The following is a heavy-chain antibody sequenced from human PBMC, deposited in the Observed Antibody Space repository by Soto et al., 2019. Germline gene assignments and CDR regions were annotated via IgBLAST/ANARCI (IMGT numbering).Heavy chain of an antibody. D-gene: IGHD3-16*01. J-gene: IGHJ4*02. CDR1: GFTFSSFG. V-gene: IGHV3-30*18. Sequence: GGSLRLSCAASGFTFSSFGMHWVRQAPGKGLEWVAVISYDGSNEYYADPVKGRFTISRDNSKNTLYLQMNSLRADDTAVYYCGKDLFGGVVRYYFDYWGQGILVTVSS. CDR3: GKDLFGGVVRYYFDY. CDR2: ISYDGSNE.